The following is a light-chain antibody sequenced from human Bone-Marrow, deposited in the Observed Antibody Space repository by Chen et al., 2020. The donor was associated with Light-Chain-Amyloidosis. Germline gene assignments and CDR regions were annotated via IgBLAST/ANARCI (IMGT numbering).Light chain of an antibody. V-gene: IGLV3-21*02. CDR2: DDS. CDR3: QVWDRSSDRPV. CDR1: NIGSKG. Sequence: SYVLTQPPSVSVAPGQTATITCGADNIGSKGLHWYQHKAGQAPLLVVYDDSDRPSGIPERLSGSNSGNTATLTISRVEAGDEADYYCQVWDRSSDRPVFGGGTKLTVL. J-gene: IGLJ3*02.